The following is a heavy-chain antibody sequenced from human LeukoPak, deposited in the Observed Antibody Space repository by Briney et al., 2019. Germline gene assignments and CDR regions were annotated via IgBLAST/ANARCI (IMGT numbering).Heavy chain of an antibody. CDR3: ARAFQSLGGLTLPDY. CDR1: GYSFTNYA. CDR2: IHHSTGNP. Sequence: ASVKVSCKASGYSFTNYAMNWVRQAPGQGLEWMGWIHHSTGNPTYAQGFTGRFVFSLDTSVSTTYLQISSLKDEDTAVYFCARAFQSLGGLTLPDYWGQGTLVTVSS. D-gene: IGHD3-16*02. J-gene: IGHJ4*02. V-gene: IGHV7-4-1*02.